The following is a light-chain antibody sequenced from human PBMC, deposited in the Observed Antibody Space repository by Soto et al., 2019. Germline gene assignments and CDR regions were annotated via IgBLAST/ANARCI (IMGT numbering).Light chain of an antibody. J-gene: IGKJ1*01. V-gene: IGKV3-11*01. CDR1: QSVSSY. CDR3: QQRSNWPPPWT. CDR2: DAS. Sequence: EIVLTQSPATLSLSPGERATLSCRASQSVSSYLAWYQHKPGQAPRLLIYDASKRATGIPARFSGSGSGTDFTFTITSLEPEDFAVYYCQQRSNWPPPWTFGQGTRVEIK.